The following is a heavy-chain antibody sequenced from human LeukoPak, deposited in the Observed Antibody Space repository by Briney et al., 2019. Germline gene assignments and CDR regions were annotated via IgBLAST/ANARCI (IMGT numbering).Heavy chain of an antibody. D-gene: IGHD4-17*01. CDR1: GASFNSYY. CDR2: IHTSGST. CDR3: ARDIVYLPDEDYG. V-gene: IGHV4-4*07. J-gene: IGHJ4*02. Sequence: SETLSLTCTVSGASFNSYYWSWLRQPAGKGLEWIGRIHTSGSTDYSPSLQSRVTISIDTSQKQFSPNLSSVTAADTAVYYCARDIVYLPDEDYGWGQGTLVSVSS.